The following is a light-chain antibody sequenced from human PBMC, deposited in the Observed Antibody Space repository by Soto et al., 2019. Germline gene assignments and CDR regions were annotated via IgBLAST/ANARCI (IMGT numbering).Light chain of an antibody. CDR3: RSYTSSSTYV. Sequence: QSALTQPASVSGSPGQSITISCTGTSSDVGGYNYVSWYQQHPGKAPKLMIYVVSNRPSGVSNRFSGSKSGNTASLTISGLQAEDEADYYCRSYTSSSTYVFGTGTKVTVL. CDR2: VVS. J-gene: IGLJ1*01. CDR1: SSDVGGYNY. V-gene: IGLV2-14*01.